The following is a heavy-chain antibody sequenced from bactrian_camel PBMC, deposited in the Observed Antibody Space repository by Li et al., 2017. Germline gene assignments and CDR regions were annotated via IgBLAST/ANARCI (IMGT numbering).Heavy chain of an antibody. V-gene: IGHV3S1*01. D-gene: IGHD3*01. Sequence: QLVESGGGSVQAGGSLRLACAASGSAFTYTAIHWVRQAPGKGLEWVSSDYTGDGRTNSADSVKGRFTISRDDAKNTVYLELSLLKTDDTAMYYCGKPTAPGTRPAHCVGEYCIWGQGTQVTVS. CDR1: GSAFTYTA. CDR2: DYTGDGRT. J-gene: IGHJ4*01. CDR3: GKPTAPGTRPAHCVGEYCI.